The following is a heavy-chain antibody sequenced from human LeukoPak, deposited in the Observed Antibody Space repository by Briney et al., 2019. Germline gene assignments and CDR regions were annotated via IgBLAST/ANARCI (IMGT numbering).Heavy chain of an antibody. Sequence: PGASLRLSCAASGFTFSSYAMSWVRQAPGKGLEWVSAISGSGGSTYYADSVKGRFTISRDNSKNTLYLQMNSLRAEDTAVYYCAKARRPPELSLYPFDYWGQGTLVTVSS. D-gene: IGHD3-16*02. V-gene: IGHV3-23*01. J-gene: IGHJ4*02. CDR1: GFTFSSYA. CDR3: AKARRPPELSLYPFDY. CDR2: ISGSGGST.